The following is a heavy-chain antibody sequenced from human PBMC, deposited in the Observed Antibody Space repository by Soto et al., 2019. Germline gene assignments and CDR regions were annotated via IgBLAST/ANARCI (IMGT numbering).Heavy chain of an antibody. CDR3: ARALGYSYGNWFDP. V-gene: IGHV4-59*01. CDR2: IYYSGST. CDR1: GGSISSYY. Sequence: SETLSLTCTVCGGSISSYYWSWIRQPPGKGLEWIGYIYYSGSTNYNPSLKSRVTISVDTSKNQFSLKLSSVTAADTAVYYCARALGYSYGNWFDPWGQGTLVTVSS. J-gene: IGHJ5*02. D-gene: IGHD5-18*01.